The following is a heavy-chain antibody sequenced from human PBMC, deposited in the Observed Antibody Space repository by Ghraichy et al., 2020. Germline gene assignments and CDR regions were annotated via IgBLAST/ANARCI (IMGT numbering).Heavy chain of an antibody. CDR1: GGSFSGYY. CDR2: INHSGST. Sequence: SQTLSLTCAVYGGSFSGYYWSWIRQPPGKGLEWIGEINHSGSTNYNPSLKSQVTISVDTSKNQFSLKLSSVTAADTAVYYCARGRAGATNIDYWGQGTLVTVSS. D-gene: IGHD1-26*01. V-gene: IGHV4-34*01. CDR3: ARGRAGATNIDY. J-gene: IGHJ4*02.